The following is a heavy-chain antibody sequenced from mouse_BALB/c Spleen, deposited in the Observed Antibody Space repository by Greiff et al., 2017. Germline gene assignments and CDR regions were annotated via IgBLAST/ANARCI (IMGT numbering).Heavy chain of an antibody. Sequence: QVQLQQSGAELMKPGASVKISCKATGYTFSSYWIEWVKQRPGHGLEWIGEILPGSGSTNYNEKFKGKATFTADTSSNTAYMQLSSLTSEDSAVYYCARKGYGNYEGFDYWGQGTTLTVSS. CDR2: ILPGSGST. CDR3: ARKGYGNYEGFDY. J-gene: IGHJ2*01. D-gene: IGHD2-10*02. CDR1: GYTFSSYW. V-gene: IGHV1-9*01.